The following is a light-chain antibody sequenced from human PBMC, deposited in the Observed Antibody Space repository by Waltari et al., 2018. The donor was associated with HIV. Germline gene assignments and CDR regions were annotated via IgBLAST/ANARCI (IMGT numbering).Light chain of an antibody. Sequence: QSVVTQPPSASGTPGQRVTISCSGSSSNIGSNYVYWYQQVPGTAPKVLIYRSNQRPSGVPDGFSGSKAGTSASLAISGLRSEDEADYYCAAWDDSLSGPVFGGGTKLTVL. CDR3: AAWDDSLSGPV. J-gene: IGLJ3*02. CDR1: SSNIGSNY. V-gene: IGLV1-47*01. CDR2: RSN.